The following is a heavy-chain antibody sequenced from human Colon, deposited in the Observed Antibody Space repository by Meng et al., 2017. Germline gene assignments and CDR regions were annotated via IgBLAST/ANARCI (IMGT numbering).Heavy chain of an antibody. V-gene: IGHV1-2*06. Sequence: QVQLVQSAAEVKKPGASVKVSCKASGYSLSGYYMHWVRQVPGQGLEWMGRINADSGGTNYAEKFQGRVTLTRDTSINTAYMEVTSLRSDDTAVYYCAKIHLGDSGLDYWGQGTLVTVSS. CDR1: GYSLSGYY. CDR2: INADSGGT. D-gene: IGHD6-19*01. J-gene: IGHJ4*02. CDR3: AKIHLGDSGLDY.